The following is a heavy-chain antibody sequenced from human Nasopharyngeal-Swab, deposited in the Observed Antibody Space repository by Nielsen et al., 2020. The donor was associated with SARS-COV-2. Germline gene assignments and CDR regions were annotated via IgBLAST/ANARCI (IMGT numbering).Heavy chain of an antibody. D-gene: IGHD3/OR15-3a*01. CDR3: ARWVPFRRGTGRPSFYYFGMDV. J-gene: IGHJ6*02. Sequence: SETLSLTCTVSGDSISPNYWSWIRQSPGKRLEWIGDIYYTGSAGYSPSLRTRVTISVDRSKNRFSLELTSVTTADTAVYYCARWVPFRRGTGRPSFYYFGMDVWGQGTTVTVSS. CDR1: GDSISPNY. V-gene: IGHV4-59*01. CDR2: IYYTGSA.